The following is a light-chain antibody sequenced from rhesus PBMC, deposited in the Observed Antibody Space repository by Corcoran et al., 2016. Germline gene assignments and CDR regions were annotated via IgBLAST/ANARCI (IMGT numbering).Light chain of an antibody. J-gene: IGKJ2*01. CDR1: QSVSSY. Sequence: QVILTQSPATLSLSPGERATLSCRASQSVSSYLAWYQQKPGQATRLLIYGASSRATGIPDRFSGSGSGTDFTLTISSLEPEDVGVYHCYQHSSGYSFGQGTKVEIK. V-gene: IGKV3-10*01. CDR2: GAS. CDR3: YQHSSGYS.